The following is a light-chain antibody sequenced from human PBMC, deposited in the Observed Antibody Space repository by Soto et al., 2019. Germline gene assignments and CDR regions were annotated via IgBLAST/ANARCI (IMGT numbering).Light chain of an antibody. CDR3: QSYDSSLSGSKV. CDR1: SSNIGAGYD. CDR2: GNT. J-gene: IGLJ1*01. V-gene: IGLV1-40*01. Sequence: QSVLTQPPSVSGAPGQRVTISCTGSSSNIGAGYDVHWYQQLPGTAPKLLIYGNTNRPSGVPDRFSVSKSGTSASLAITGLQADDEADYYCQSYDSSLSGSKVFGTGTKVTVL.